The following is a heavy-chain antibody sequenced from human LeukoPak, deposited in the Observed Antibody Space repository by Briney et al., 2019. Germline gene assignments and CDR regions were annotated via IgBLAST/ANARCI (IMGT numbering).Heavy chain of an antibody. J-gene: IGHJ6*02. D-gene: IGHD6-13*01. V-gene: IGHV4-30-4*01. Sequence: SETLSLTCTVSGGSINSGDYYWSWIRQSPGKGLEWIGYIYYSGSTYYNPSLRSRVSISIDTSKSHFSLELSSLTAADTAVYYCAREPTDSSRWFPANCRNGMDVWGQGTTVTVSS. CDR3: AREPTDSSRWFPANCRNGMDV. CDR2: IYYSGST. CDR1: GGSINSGDYY.